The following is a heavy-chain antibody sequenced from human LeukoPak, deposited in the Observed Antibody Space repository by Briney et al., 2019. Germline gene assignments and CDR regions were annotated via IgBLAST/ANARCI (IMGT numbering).Heavy chain of an antibody. J-gene: IGHJ4*02. Sequence: GGSLRLSCAASGFTLNNYAMTWVRQAPGKGLEWVSAISGSGIATYYADSVKGRFTISRDNSRNTLYLKMISLRAEDTAVYYCARMWSYYYDSSGYKYYFDYWGQGTLVTVSS. V-gene: IGHV3-23*01. CDR1: GFTLNNYA. D-gene: IGHD3-22*01. CDR2: ISGSGIAT. CDR3: ARMWSYYYDSSGYKYYFDY.